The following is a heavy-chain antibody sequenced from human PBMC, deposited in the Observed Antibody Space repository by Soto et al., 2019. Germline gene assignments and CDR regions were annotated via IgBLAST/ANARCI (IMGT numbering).Heavy chain of an antibody. CDR1: GFTFSAYY. V-gene: IGHV1-2*02. J-gene: IGHJ6*02. CDR3: ARSLLDEYSSSWRSAYYGMDV. Sequence: QVQLVQSGAELKKPGASVKVSCKASGFTFSAYYIYWVRQAPGHGLEWIGWINPNSGGTNNAQKFQGRVTRTRDTSTSTVYMELSALIPDDTAVYYCARSLLDEYSSSWRSAYYGMDVWGQGTTVTVSS. CDR2: INPNSGGT. D-gene: IGHD6-13*01.